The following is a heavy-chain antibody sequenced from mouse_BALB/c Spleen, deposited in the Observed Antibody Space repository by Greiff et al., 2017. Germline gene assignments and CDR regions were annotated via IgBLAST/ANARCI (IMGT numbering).Heavy chain of an antibody. V-gene: IGHV1-69*02. CDR2: IYPSDSYT. J-gene: IGHJ3*01. CDR1: GYTFTSYW. CDR3: TRDKGYDGVPFAY. D-gene: IGHD2-2*01. Sequence: QVQLQQPGAELVRPGASVKLSCKASGYTFTSYWINWVKQRPGQGLEWIGNIYPSDSYTNYNQKFKDKATLTVDKSSSTAYMQLSSPTSEDSAVYYCTRDKGYDGVPFAYWGQGTLVTVSA.